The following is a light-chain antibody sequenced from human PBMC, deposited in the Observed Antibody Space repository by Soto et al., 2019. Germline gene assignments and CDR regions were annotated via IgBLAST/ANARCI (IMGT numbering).Light chain of an antibody. J-gene: IGKJ3*01. Sequence: DIQMTQSPSSLSASVGDRVTITCQASQDIRKYLNWYQQKPARAPKLLIYGASNLETGVPSRFSGSGYGTDFIFTISSLQPEDIATYYCQHYDNLPPFTFGPGTKVAIK. CDR3: QHYDNLPPFT. CDR2: GAS. CDR1: QDIRKY. V-gene: IGKV1-33*01.